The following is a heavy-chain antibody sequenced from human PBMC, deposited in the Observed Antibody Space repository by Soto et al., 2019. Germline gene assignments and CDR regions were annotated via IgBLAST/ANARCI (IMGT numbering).Heavy chain of an antibody. CDR2: ISSHGRDI. V-gene: IGHV3-21*01. D-gene: IGHD2-15*01. J-gene: IGHJ4*01. CDR1: GFTFTSDS. CDR3: ARDRCSGGSCYHYFDY. Sequence: PGGSLRLSCEASGFTFTSDSMTWVRQAPGKGLEWVSSISSHGRDIFYADSVKGRFTISRDNSKNTLYLQMNSLRAEDTAVYYCARDRCSGGSCYHYFDYWGQGTLVTVSS.